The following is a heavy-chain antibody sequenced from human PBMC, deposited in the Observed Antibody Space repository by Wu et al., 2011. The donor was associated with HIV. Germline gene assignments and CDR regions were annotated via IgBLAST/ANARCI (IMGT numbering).Heavy chain of an antibody. CDR1: GYTFTHHF. V-gene: IGHV1-46*01. D-gene: IGHD4/OR15-4a*01. CDR2: INPGNGGT. CDR3: ATGREDYNEDFVH. J-gene: IGHJ4*02. Sequence: QVQLVQSGAEVKKPGASVKLSCKASGYTFTHHFMHWVRQAPGRGLEWMGIINPGNGGTNYAQKFQGRVTLSRDTSINTVYMELSGLRSEDTAVYYCATGREDYNEDFVHWGQGTLVTVSS.